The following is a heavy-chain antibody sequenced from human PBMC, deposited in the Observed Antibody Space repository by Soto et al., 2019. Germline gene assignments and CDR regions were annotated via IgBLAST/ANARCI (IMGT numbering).Heavy chain of an antibody. J-gene: IGHJ4*02. CDR3: ARTYYDYVWGSFDY. CDR1: GGSVSSGSYY. D-gene: IGHD3-16*01. CDR2: IYYSGST. V-gene: IGHV4-61*01. Sequence: SETLSLTCTVSGGSVSSGSYYWSWIRQPPGKGLEWIGYIYYSGSTNYNPSLKSRVTISVDTSKNQFSLKLSSVTAADTAAYYCARTYYDYVWGSFDYWGQGTLVTVSS.